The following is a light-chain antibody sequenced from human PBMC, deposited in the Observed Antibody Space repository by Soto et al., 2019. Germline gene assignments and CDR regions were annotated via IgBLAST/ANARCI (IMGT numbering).Light chain of an antibody. CDR1: QSISSTY. Sequence: EIVLTQSPGTLSLSPGERATLSCRASQSISSTYLAWYRQKPGQAPRLLIYAASSRATGIPDRFSGSGSGTDFTLTISRLEPEDFAVYYCQQYYASSWTFGQGTRVEIK. CDR3: QQYYASSWT. J-gene: IGKJ1*01. CDR2: AAS. V-gene: IGKV3-20*01.